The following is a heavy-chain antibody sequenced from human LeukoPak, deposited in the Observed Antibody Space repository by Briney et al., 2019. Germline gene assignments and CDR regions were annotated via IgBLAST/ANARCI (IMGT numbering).Heavy chain of an antibody. Sequence: GGSLSLSCAASGFTFDDYAMHWVRQAPGKGLEWVSLISWDGGSTYYADSVKGRFTISRDNSKDSLYLQMNSLRAEDTALYYCAKGPAEGDSSGYYYGAPNYYMDVWGKGTTVTVSS. CDR3: AKGPAEGDSSGYYYGAPNYYMDV. V-gene: IGHV3-43D*03. CDR2: ISWDGGST. CDR1: GFTFDDYA. D-gene: IGHD3-22*01. J-gene: IGHJ6*03.